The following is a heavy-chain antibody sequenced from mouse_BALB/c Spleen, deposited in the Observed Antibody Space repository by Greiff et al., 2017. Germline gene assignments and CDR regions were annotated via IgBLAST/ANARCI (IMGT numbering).Heavy chain of an antibody. CDR2: ILPGSGST. J-gene: IGHJ3*01. D-gene: IGHD2-10*02. CDR1: GYTFSSYW. Sequence: VKLMESGAELMKPGASVKISCKATGYTFSSYWIEWVKQRPGHGLEWIGEILPGSGSTNYNEKFKGKATFTADTSSNTAYMQLSSLTSEDSAVYYCAREYGNYVGFAYWGQGTLVTVSA. V-gene: IGHV1-9*01. CDR3: AREYGNYVGFAY.